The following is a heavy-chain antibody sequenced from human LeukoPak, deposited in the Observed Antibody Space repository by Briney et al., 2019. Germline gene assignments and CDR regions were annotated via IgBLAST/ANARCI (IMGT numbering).Heavy chain of an antibody. CDR1: GGTFSSYT. CDR2: IIPILGIA. D-gene: IGHD3-3*01. V-gene: IGHV1-69*04. CDR3: AREGGLRFLSAFDI. Sequence: SVKVSCKASGGTFSSYTISWVRQAPGQGLEWMGRIIPILGIANYAQKFQGRVTITADKSTSTAYMELSSLRSEGTAVYYCAREGGLRFLSAFDIWGQGTMVTVSS. J-gene: IGHJ3*02.